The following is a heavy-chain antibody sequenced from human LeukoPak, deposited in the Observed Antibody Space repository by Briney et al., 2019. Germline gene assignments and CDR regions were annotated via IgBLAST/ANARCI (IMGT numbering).Heavy chain of an antibody. Sequence: PGKSLRLSCAASGFTFSGYPIHWVRQAAGKGLEWVAVISYDGSNKYYADSVKGRFTISRDNSKNTLYLQMNSLKAEDTAVYYCAREEGYRSRTNCYGASKGMDVWGQGTAVIVSS. J-gene: IGHJ6*02. CDR1: GFTFSGYP. CDR2: ISYDGSNK. V-gene: IGHV3-30-3*01. D-gene: IGHD2-2*01. CDR3: AREEGYRSRTNCYGASKGMDV.